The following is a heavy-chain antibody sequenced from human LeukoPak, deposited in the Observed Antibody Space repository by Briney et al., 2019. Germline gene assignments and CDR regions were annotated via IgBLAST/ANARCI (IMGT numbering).Heavy chain of an antibody. CDR3: ASRSSIAVAGSYGMDV. D-gene: IGHD6-19*01. V-gene: IGHV3-23*01. J-gene: IGHJ6*02. Sequence: GGPLRLSCAASGFTFSSYAMSWVRQAPGKGLEWVSAISGSGGSTYYADSVKGRFTISRDNAKNSLYLQMNSLRAEDTAVYYCASRSSIAVAGSYGMDVWGQGTTVTVSS. CDR1: GFTFSSYA. CDR2: ISGSGGST.